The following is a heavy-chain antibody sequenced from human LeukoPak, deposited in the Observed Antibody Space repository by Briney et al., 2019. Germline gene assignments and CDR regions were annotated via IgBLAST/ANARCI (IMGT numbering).Heavy chain of an antibody. CDR1: GFTFSSSS. CDR2: INPNGDST. V-gene: IGHV3-64*01. J-gene: IGHJ6*03. CDR3: ARERSYYYMDV. Sequence: GWSLRLSCAASGFTFSSSSMQWIRQAPGKGLEFVSAINPNGDSTTYANSVKGRFTVSRDNSKNTQYLQMGSLRAEDMAVYYCARERSYYYMDVWGKGTTVTVSS.